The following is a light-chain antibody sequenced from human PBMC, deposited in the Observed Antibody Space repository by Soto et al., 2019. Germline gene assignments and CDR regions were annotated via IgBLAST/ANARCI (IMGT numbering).Light chain of an antibody. CDR3: SSYGASSTL. CDR2: DVS. J-gene: IGLJ2*01. CDR1: SNDIGGYNY. Sequence: QSVLTQPASVSGSPGQSITIPCTGTSNDIGGYNYVSWYQQHQGKVPKLMIVDVSYRPSGISDRFSGSKSGNTASLTISGLPPEDEADYYCSSYGASSTLFGGGTKLTVL. V-gene: IGLV2-14*03.